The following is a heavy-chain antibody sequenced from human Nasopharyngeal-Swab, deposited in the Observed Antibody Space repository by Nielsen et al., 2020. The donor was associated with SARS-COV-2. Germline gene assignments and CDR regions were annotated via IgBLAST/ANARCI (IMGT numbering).Heavy chain of an antibody. CDR2: ISGSGGST. CDR1: GFTFSDYY. Sequence: GESLKISCAASGFTFSDYYMSWIRQAPGKGLEWVSAISGSGGSTYYADSVKGRFTISRDNSKNTLYLQMNSLRAEDTAVYYCAKDWVVVTWGYFDYWGQGTLVTVSS. D-gene: IGHD3-22*01. J-gene: IGHJ4*02. CDR3: AKDWVVVTWGYFDY. V-gene: IGHV3-23*01.